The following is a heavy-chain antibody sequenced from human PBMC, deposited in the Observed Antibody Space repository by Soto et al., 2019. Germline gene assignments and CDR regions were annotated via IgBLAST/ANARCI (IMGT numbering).Heavy chain of an antibody. D-gene: IGHD5-18*01. CDR1: GFTFSTYG. V-gene: IGHV3-33*01. J-gene: IGHJ4*02. CDR2: IWYDGSNK. CDR3: GRDGALGDTAVVDS. Sequence: QVQLVESGGGVVQPGKSLRLSCTASGFTFSTYGMHWVRQAPGKGLEWVAVIWYDGSNKYHGDSLKGRFTISRDNSKNIFYLQMNNLRAEDTAVYFCGRDGALGDTAVVDSWGQGTLVTVSS.